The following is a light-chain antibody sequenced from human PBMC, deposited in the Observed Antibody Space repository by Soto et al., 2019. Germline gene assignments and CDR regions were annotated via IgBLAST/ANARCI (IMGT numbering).Light chain of an antibody. CDR3: QPYGPSRGFT. Sequence: EIVLSQSPGTLSLSPGERATLSCRTSQSSNSLAWYQHKPGQAPRLLIYGVSSRPADIPDRFSGSGSGTDFTLTISRLAPEDFAVYYCQPYGPSRGFTFGPGTKVDIK. CDR1: QSSNS. CDR2: GVS. V-gene: IGKV3-20*01. J-gene: IGKJ3*01.